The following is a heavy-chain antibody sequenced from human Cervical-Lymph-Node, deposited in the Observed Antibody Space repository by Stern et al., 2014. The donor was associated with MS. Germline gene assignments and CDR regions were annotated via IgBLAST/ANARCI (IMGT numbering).Heavy chain of an antibody. CDR1: GFSLHDYA. D-gene: IGHD3-10*01. V-gene: IGHV3-9*01. CDR2: VSWNSDNK. CDR3: TKASPRSESHDYFDL. Sequence: EVQLVESGGGLVQPGRSLRLSCAAAGFSLHDYAIHWVRQAPGKGLEWVSGVSWNSDNKAYADSVKGRFTISRDKARNSLYLQMNSLRVEDTALYYCTKASPRSESHDYFDLWGRGTQVTVSS. J-gene: IGHJ2*01.